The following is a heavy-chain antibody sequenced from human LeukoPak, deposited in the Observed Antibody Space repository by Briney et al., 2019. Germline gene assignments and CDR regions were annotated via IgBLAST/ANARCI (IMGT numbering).Heavy chain of an antibody. J-gene: IGHJ4*02. CDR1: GYTFTSYY. Sequence: ASVKVSCKASGYTFTSYYMHWVRQAPGQGLEWMGIINPSGGSTSYAQKFQGRVTMTRDTSTSTVYMELRSLRSDDTAVYYCATQYCSSTSCYPYWVDYWGQGTLVTVSS. V-gene: IGHV1-46*01. CDR2: INPSGGST. D-gene: IGHD2-2*01. CDR3: ATQYCSSTSCYPYWVDY.